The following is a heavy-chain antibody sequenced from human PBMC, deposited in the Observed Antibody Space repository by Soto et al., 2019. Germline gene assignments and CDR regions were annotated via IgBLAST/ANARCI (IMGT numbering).Heavy chain of an antibody. D-gene: IGHD5-12*01. J-gene: IGHJ6*02. Sequence: HPGGSLRLSCAASGFTVSSNYMSWVRQAPGKGLEWVSVIYSGGSTYYADSVKGRFTISRDNSKNTLYLQMNSLRAEDTAVYYCAREDSGYDYRENYYYYYGMDVWGQGTTVTVSS. CDR2: IYSGGST. V-gene: IGHV3-53*01. CDR1: GFTVSSNY. CDR3: AREDSGYDYRENYYYYYGMDV.